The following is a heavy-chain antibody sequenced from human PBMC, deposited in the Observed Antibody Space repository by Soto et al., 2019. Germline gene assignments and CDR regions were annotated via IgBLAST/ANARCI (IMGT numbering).Heavy chain of an antibody. J-gene: IGHJ6*02. CDR3: SRYPTLTDYFFHGMDV. V-gene: IGHV5-51*01. Sequence: GESLKISCKGSGYTFTNYWIVWVRQIPGKGLEWMGIIYPGDSDTRYSPSFQGQVTISADRSISTAYLQWSSLKASDTGMYYCSRYPTLTDYFFHGMDVWGQGTTVTVSS. D-gene: IGHD4-17*01. CDR2: IYPGDSDT. CDR1: GYTFTNYW.